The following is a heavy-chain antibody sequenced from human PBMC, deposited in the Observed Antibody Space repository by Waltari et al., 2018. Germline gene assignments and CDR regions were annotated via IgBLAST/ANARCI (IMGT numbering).Heavy chain of an antibody. D-gene: IGHD2-8*02. J-gene: IGHJ4*02. V-gene: IGHV4-39*01. CDR3: ARHQRPPTGIGLVFV. CDR2: ISYSGDT. Sequence: QLQLQESGPGLVKPSETLSLTCTVPGASINSNNYSWTWIRQPPGKGLEWIGSISYSGDTIYNPSLKSRVTISLDASKNQISLDLDSLTAADTATFYCARHQRPPTGIGLVFVWGQGTLVAVSS. CDR1: GASINSNNYS.